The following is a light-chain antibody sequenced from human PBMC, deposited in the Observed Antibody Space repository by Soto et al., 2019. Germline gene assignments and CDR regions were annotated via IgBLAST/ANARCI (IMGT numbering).Light chain of an antibody. CDR1: SSNIGAGYD. J-gene: IGLJ2*01. CDR3: QSYDSSLSGYVI. V-gene: IGLV1-40*01. CDR2: GNN. Sequence: QSVLTQPPSVSGAPGRRVTISCTGSSSNIGAGYDVHWYQQLPGTAPKLLIYGNNNRPSGVPDRFSGSKSGTSASLAITGLQAEDEADYYCQSYDSSLSGYVIFSGGTKLTVL.